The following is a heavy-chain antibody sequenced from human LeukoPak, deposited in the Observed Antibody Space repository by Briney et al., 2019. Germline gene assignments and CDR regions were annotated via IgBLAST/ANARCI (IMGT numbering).Heavy chain of an antibody. V-gene: IGHV1-69*05. J-gene: IGHJ4*02. CDR2: IIPIFGTA. CDR1: GGTFSSYA. Sequence: EASVKVSCKASGGTFSSYAISWVRQAPGQGLEWMGRIIPIFGTANYAQKFQGRVTITTDESTSTAHMELSSLRSEDTAVYYCARDVPYGGPIDYWGQGTLVTVSS. CDR3: ARDVPYGGPIDY. D-gene: IGHD4/OR15-4a*01.